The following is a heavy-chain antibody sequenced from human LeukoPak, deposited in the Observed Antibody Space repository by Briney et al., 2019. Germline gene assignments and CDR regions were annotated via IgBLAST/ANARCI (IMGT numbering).Heavy chain of an antibody. Sequence: GGSLRLSCAACGFTFSDFWMSGVRQARGKGLDFVPISNAAGCAQYFLDSVTGPFTISTDTSNNSLSLQMTSLTAEDTAISSCAIATPGRGAFRSWGQAPLASVSS. D-gene: IGHD2-8*02. V-gene: IGHV3-7*01. J-gene: IGHJ1*01. CDR1: GFTFSDFW. CDR2: SNAAGCAQ. CDR3: AIATPGRGAFRS.